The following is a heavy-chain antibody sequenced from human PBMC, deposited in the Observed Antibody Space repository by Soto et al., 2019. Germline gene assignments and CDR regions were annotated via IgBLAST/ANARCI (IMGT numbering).Heavy chain of an antibody. V-gene: IGHV4-34*01. CDR2: INHSGST. CDR1: GGSFSGYY. Sequence: SETLSLTCAVYGGSFSGYYWSWIRQPPGKGLEWIGEINHSGSTNYNPSLKSRVTISVDTSKNQFSLKLSSVTAADTAVYYCARFPIAAAGSSNWFDPWGQGTLVTV. J-gene: IGHJ5*02. D-gene: IGHD6-13*01. CDR3: ARFPIAAAGSSNWFDP.